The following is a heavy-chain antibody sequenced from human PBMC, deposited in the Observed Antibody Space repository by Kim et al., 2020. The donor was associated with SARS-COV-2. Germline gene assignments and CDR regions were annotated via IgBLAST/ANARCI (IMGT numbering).Heavy chain of an antibody. CDR3: ARGGYSSSWSIGEAFDF. J-gene: IGHJ3*01. CDR1: GLTFSDFA. CDR2: ISDDANNK. Sequence: GGSLRLSCAASGLTFSDFAFHWVRQAPGKGLEWVAVISDDANNKYDAESVKGRFTISRDNSKNTLYLQMNNLRAEDTAVYYCARGGYSSSWSIGEAFDFWGQGTMVTVSS. V-gene: IGHV3-30*04. D-gene: IGHD6-13*01.